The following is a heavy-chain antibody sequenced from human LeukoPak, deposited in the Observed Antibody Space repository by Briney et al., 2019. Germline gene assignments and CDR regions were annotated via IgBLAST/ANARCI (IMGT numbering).Heavy chain of an antibody. Sequence: PGGSLRLSCAASGFTFSSYAMSWVRQAPGKGLEGVSAISGSGGSTYYADSVKGRFTISRDNSKNTLYLQMNSLRAEDTAVYYCAKDHGPKPKFPDDYWGQGTLVTVSS. CDR3: AKDHGPKPKFPDDY. D-gene: IGHD5-24*01. V-gene: IGHV3-23*01. J-gene: IGHJ4*02. CDR2: ISGSGGST. CDR1: GFTFSSYA.